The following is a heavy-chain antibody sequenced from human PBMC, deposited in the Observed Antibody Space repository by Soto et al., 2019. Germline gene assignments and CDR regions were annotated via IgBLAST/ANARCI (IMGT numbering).Heavy chain of an antibody. CDR3: ATHVYSSGRYDAFDI. Sequence: GGSLRLSCAASGFTFSSYAMSWVRQAPGKGLEWVSAISGSGGSTYYADSVKGRFTISRDNSKNTLYLQMNSLRAEDTAVDYSATHVYSSGRYDAFDIWGQGTMVTVSS. D-gene: IGHD6-19*01. V-gene: IGHV3-23*01. J-gene: IGHJ3*02. CDR2: ISGSGGST. CDR1: GFTFSSYA.